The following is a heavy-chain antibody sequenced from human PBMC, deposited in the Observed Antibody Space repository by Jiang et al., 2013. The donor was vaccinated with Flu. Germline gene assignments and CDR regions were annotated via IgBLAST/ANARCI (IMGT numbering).Heavy chain of an antibody. D-gene: IGHD4-17*01. J-gene: IGHJ4*02. V-gene: IGHV3-7*03. CDR3: ARGGSDYEGISY. Sequence: QLLESGGGLVQPGESLRLSCAASGFIFSSFWMSWVRQAPGAGLEWVATIKQDGSEKYFVDSVKGRFTISRDNAKNSLYLQMHSLRAEDTALYFCARGGSDYEGISYWGQGTLVTVSP. CDR1: GFIFSSFW. CDR2: IKQDGSEK.